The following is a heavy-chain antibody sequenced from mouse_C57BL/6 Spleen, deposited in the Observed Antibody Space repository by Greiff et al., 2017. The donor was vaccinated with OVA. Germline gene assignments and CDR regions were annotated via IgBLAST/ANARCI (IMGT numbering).Heavy chain of an antibody. Sequence: QVQLQQPGAELVKPGASVKLSCKASGYTFTSYWMHWVKQRPGQGLEWIGMIHPNSGSTNYNEKFKSKATLTVDKSSSTAYMQLSSLTSEDSAVYYCARSDGNYPVYAMDYWGQGTSVTVSS. CDR2: IHPNSGST. CDR3: ARSDGNYPVYAMDY. V-gene: IGHV1-64*01. J-gene: IGHJ4*01. D-gene: IGHD2-1*01. CDR1: GYTFTSYW.